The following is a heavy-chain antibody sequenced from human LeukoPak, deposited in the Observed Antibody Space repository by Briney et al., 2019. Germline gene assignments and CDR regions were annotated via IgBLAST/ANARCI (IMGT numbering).Heavy chain of an antibody. CDR1: GGSFSGYY. Sequence: SETLSLTCAVYGGSFSGYYWSWIRQPPGKGLEWIGEINHSGSTNYNPSLKSGVTISVDTSKNQFSLKLSSVTAADTAVYYCATRNPTYYYDSSGYYYGIRRYYFDYWGQGTLVTVSS. V-gene: IGHV4-34*01. CDR2: INHSGST. D-gene: IGHD3-22*01. J-gene: IGHJ4*02. CDR3: ATRNPTYYYDSSGYYYGIRRYYFDY.